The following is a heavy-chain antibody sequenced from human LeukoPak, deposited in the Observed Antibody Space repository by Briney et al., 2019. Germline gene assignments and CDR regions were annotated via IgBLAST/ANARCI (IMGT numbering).Heavy chain of an antibody. Sequence: SETLSLTCTVSGASINSHYWSWIRQPAGKGLEWIGRIYISGSTNYNSSLQSRVTMSVDTSKNQFSLKLTSVTAADTAVYYCARALNPLPGTYYSDYWSQGTLVTVSS. V-gene: IGHV4-4*07. CDR1: GASINSHY. D-gene: IGHD2-15*01. J-gene: IGHJ4*02. CDR2: IYISGST. CDR3: ARALNPLPGTYYSDY.